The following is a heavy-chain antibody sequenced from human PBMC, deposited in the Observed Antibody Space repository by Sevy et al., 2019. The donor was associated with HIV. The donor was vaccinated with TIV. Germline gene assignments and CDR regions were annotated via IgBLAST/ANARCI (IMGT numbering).Heavy chain of an antibody. V-gene: IGHV1-2*04. CDR3: ARDYGDDGAGAFDI. Sequence: ASVKVSCKASGYTFTGYYMHWVRQAPGQGLEWMGWINPNSGGTNYAQKFQGWVTMTRDTSISTAYMELGRLRSDDTAVYYCARDYGDDGAGAFDIWGQGTMVTVSS. D-gene: IGHD4-17*01. CDR2: INPNSGGT. CDR1: GYTFTGYY. J-gene: IGHJ3*02.